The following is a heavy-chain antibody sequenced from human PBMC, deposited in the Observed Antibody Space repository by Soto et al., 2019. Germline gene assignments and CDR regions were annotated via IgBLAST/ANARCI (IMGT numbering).Heavy chain of an antibody. V-gene: IGHV3-74*01. J-gene: IGHJ6*02. Sequence: GGSLRLSCAASGFTFSSYWMHWVRQAPGKGLVWVSRINSDGSSTSYADSVKGRFTISRDNAKNTLYLQMNMLRAEDTAVYYYASVENYDFWSGYYKAEYYYGMDVWGQGTTVTVSS. CDR3: ASVENYDFWSGYYKAEYYYGMDV. D-gene: IGHD3-3*01. CDR1: GFTFSSYW. CDR2: INSDGSST.